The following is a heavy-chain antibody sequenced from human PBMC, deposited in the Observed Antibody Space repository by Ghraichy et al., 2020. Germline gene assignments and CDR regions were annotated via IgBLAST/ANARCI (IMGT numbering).Heavy chain of an antibody. CDR2: INHSGST. Sequence: SETLSLTCAVYGGSFSGYYWSWIRQPPGKGLEWIGEINHSGSTNYNPSLKSRVTISVDTSKNQFSLKLSSVTAADTAVYYCARGLTTVTAAWGQGTLVTVSS. CDR1: GGSFSGYY. D-gene: IGHD4-17*01. V-gene: IGHV4-34*01. J-gene: IGHJ5*02. CDR3: ARGLTTVTAA.